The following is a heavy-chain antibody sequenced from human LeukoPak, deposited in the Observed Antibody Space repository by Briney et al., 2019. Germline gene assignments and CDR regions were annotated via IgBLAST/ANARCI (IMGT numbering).Heavy chain of an antibody. D-gene: IGHD2-2*01. CDR2: ISGSGGST. Sequence: GGSLRLSCAASGFTFSSYAMSWVRQAPGKGLEWVSAISGSGGSTYYADSVKGRFTISRDNSKNTLYLQMNSLRAEDTAVYYCAKDGLKGCGSTSCPPDYWGQGTLVTVSS. CDR3: AKDGLKGCGSTSCPPDY. V-gene: IGHV3-23*01. CDR1: GFTFSSYA. J-gene: IGHJ4*02.